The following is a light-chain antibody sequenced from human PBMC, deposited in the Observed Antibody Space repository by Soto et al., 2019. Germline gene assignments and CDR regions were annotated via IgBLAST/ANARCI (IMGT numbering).Light chain of an antibody. CDR1: SSDVGSYNF. CDR2: DVN. CDR3: CSYAGSDTLYV. V-gene: IGLV2-23*02. J-gene: IGLJ1*01. Sequence: QSVLTQPASVSGSPGQSITISCTGSSSDVGSYNFVSWYQQHPGKAPKLMIYDVNKRPSGVSNRFSGSKSGNTASLTISGLQAEDEADYYCCSYAGSDTLYVFGTGNKVTVL.